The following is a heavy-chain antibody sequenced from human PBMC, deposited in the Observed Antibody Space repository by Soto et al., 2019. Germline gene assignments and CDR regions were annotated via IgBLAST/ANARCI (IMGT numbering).Heavy chain of an antibody. V-gene: IGHV1-18*01. CDR2: ISAYNGNT. CDR3: ARDAQRSSGWSSRYYYYGMDV. Sequence: QVQLVQSGAEVKKPGASVKVSCKASGYTFTSYGISWVRQAPGQGLEWMGWISAYNGNTNYAQKLQGRVTMTTDTSTSTAYMELRSLRSDDTAVYYCARDAQRSSGWSSRYYYYGMDVWGQGTTVTVSS. CDR1: GYTFTSYG. D-gene: IGHD6-19*01. J-gene: IGHJ6*02.